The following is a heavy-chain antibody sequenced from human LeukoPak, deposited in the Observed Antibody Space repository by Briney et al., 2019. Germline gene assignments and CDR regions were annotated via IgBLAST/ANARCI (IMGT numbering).Heavy chain of an antibody. J-gene: IGHJ6*02. Sequence: SQTLSLTCAISGDSVSSNSAAWNSIRQSPSSGLEWLGRTYYRSKWYNDYAVSVKSRITINPDTSKNQFSLQLNSVTPEDTAVYYCARVAVTAYYYYYGMDVWGQGTTVTVSS. CDR2: TYYRSKWYN. V-gene: IGHV6-1*01. CDR3: ARVAVTAYYYYYGMDV. D-gene: IGHD2-21*02. CDR1: GDSVSSNSAA.